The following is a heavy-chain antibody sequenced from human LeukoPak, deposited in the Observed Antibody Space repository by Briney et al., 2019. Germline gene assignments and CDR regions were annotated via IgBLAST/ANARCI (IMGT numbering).Heavy chain of an antibody. CDR3: ASRTGAPTFDY. CDR1: GGSISSSSYY. Sequence: SETLSLTCTVSGGSISSSSYYWGWTRQPPGKWLEWIGSIYYSGSTYYNPSLKSRVTISVDTSKNQFSLKLSSVTAADTAVYYCASRTGAPTFDYWGQGTLVTVSS. V-gene: IGHV4-39*01. CDR2: IYYSGST. J-gene: IGHJ4*02. D-gene: IGHD7-27*01.